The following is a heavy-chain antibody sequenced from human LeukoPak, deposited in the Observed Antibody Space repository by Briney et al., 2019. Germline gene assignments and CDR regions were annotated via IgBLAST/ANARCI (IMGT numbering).Heavy chain of an antibody. V-gene: IGHV3-21*01. Sequence: GGSLRLSCAVSGFTFSSYAMSWVRQAPGKGLEWVSSITGSSAYIYYADSVKGRFTISRDNAKNSLYLQMNSLRAEDTAVYYCARLEAAVFDYWGQGTLVTVSS. J-gene: IGHJ4*02. CDR1: GFTFSSYA. CDR2: ITGSSAYI. CDR3: ARLEAAVFDY. D-gene: IGHD6-13*01.